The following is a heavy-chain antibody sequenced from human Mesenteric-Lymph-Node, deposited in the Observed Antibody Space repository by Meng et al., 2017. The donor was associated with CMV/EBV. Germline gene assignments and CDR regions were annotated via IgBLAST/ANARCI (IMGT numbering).Heavy chain of an antibody. D-gene: IGHD6-6*01. CDR3: AKDQRRQLVLHYYYGMDV. CDR2: INPNSGGT. Sequence: ASVKVSCKASGYTFTGYYMHWVRQAPGQGLEWMGWINPNSGGTNFAQEFQGRVTVTRDTSISTAYMELSRLRSDDTAVYYCAKDQRRQLVLHYYYGMDVWGQGTTVTVSS. J-gene: IGHJ6*02. CDR1: GYTFTGYY. V-gene: IGHV1-2*02.